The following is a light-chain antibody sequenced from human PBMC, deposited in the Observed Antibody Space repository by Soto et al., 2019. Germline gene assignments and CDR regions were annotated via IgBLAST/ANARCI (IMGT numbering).Light chain of an antibody. CDR2: DVS. CDR1: GSDVGTFNR. Sequence: QSVLTQPPSVSGSPGQSVAISCTGTGSDVGTFNRVSWYQQSPGTAPKLMIYDVSDRPSGVPDRFSGSKSGNTASLTISGLQAEDEADYYCISYTSSSTYVFGTGTKLTVL. V-gene: IGLV2-18*02. J-gene: IGLJ1*01. CDR3: ISYTSSSTYV.